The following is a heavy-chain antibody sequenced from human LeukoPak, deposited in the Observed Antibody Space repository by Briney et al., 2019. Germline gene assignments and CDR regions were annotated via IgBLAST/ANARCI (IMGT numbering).Heavy chain of an antibody. V-gene: IGHV7-4-1*02. CDR3: ARDRDLSGYYYAY. CDR2: INTNTGNP. Sequence: ASVKVSCKASGGTFSSYAMNWVRQAPGQGLEWMGWINTNTGNPTYAQGFTGRFVLSLDTSVSTAYLQISSLKAEDTAVYYCARDRDLSGYYYAYWGQGTLVTVSS. J-gene: IGHJ4*02. D-gene: IGHD3-22*01. CDR1: GGTFSSYA.